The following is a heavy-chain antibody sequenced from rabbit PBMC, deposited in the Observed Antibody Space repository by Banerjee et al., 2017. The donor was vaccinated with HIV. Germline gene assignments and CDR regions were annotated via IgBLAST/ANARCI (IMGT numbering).Heavy chain of an antibody. V-gene: IGHV1S45*01. D-gene: IGHD2-1*01. Sequence: QAQVEESGGDLVKPEGSLTLTCKASGFTLSSSAYMCWVRQAPGKGLEWIGCIVAGSSGTTYYASWAKGRFTISKTSSTTVTLQMTSLTAADTATYLCASWGANVGDFSNLWGPGTLVTVS. CDR3: ASWGANVGDFSNL. CDR2: IVAGSSGTT. CDR1: GFTLSSSAY. J-gene: IGHJ4*01.